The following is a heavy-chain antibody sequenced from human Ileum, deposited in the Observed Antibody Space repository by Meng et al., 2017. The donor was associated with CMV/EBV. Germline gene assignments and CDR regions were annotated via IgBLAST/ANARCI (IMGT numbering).Heavy chain of an antibody. D-gene: IGHD2-15*01. Sequence: GESLKISCAASGFTFSNYWMHWVRQAPGKGLVWVSYVNNDGGITSYADSVKGRFTISRDNAKNTLYLQMNSLRAEDTAVYYCARGVRGFDYWGQG. CDR3: ARGVRGFDY. J-gene: IGHJ4*02. CDR2: VNNDGGIT. CDR1: GFTFSNYW. V-gene: IGHV3-74*01.